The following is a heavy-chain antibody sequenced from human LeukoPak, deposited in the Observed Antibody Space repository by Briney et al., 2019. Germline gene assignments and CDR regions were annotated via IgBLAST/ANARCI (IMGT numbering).Heavy chain of an antibody. CDR3: ARAYSSSIGWFDP. Sequence: SETLSLTCTVSGGSISGYYWSWIRQPPGKGLEWIGYIYYSGSTNYNPSLKSRVTISVDTSKNQFSLKLSSVTAADTAVYYCARAYSSSIGWFDPWGQGTLVTVSS. CDR1: GGSISGYY. J-gene: IGHJ5*02. D-gene: IGHD6-13*01. V-gene: IGHV4-59*01. CDR2: IYYSGST.